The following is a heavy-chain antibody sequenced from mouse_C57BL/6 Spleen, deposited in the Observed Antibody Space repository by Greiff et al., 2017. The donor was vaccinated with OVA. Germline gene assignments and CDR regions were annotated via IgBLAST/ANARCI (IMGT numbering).Heavy chain of an antibody. J-gene: IGHJ2*01. CDR3: AIGGYYFDY. D-gene: IGHD3-1*01. V-gene: IGHV5-9*01. CDR2: ISGGGGNT. CDR1: GFTFSSYT. Sequence: DVMLVESGGGLVKPGGSLKLSCAASGFTFSSYTMSWVRQTPEKRLEWVATISGGGGNTYYPDSVKGRFTISRDNAQNTLYLQMRSLRSEDTALYYCAIGGYYFDYWGQGTTLTVSS.